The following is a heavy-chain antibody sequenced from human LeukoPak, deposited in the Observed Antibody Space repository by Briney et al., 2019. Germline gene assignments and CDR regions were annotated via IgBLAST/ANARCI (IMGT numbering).Heavy chain of an antibody. CDR2: IYYSGST. CDR1: GGSFRGYY. CDR3: ARDGIVGATSAFDI. D-gene: IGHD1-26*01. J-gene: IGHJ3*02. V-gene: IGHV4-59*01. Sequence: SETLSLTCAVYGGSFRGYYWSWIRQPPGKGLEWIGYIYYSGSTNYNPSLKSRVTISVDTSKNQFSLKLSSVTAADTAVYYCARDGIVGATSAFDIWGQGTMVTVSS.